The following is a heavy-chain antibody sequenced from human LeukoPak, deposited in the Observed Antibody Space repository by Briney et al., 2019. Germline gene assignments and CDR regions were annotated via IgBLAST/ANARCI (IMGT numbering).Heavy chain of an antibody. Sequence: GGSLRLSCAASGFTFSSYGMNWVRQAPGKGLEWVSYISSSGSTIYYADSVKGRFTISRDNAKNSLYLQMHSLRAEDTAVYYCAHTYNDFWSGYYATGDYYYYYMDVWGKGTTVTVSS. CDR2: ISSSGSTI. V-gene: IGHV3-48*04. J-gene: IGHJ6*03. CDR3: AHTYNDFWSGYYATGDYYYYYMDV. CDR1: GFTFSSYG. D-gene: IGHD3-3*01.